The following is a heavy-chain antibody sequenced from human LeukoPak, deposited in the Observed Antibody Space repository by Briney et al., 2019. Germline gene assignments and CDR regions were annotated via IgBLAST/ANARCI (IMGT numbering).Heavy chain of an antibody. CDR3: ARDGVFGTIDP. D-gene: IGHD3-10*01. CDR2: IYNSGST. CDR1: GGSISTYY. J-gene: IGHJ5*02. V-gene: IGHV4-59*01. Sequence: SETLSLTCTVSGGSISTYYWSWIRQPPGKGLEWIGYIYNSGSTNYNPSLKSRVTISVDTSKNQFSLKLRSVAAADTAVYYCARDGVFGTIDPWGQGTLVTVSS.